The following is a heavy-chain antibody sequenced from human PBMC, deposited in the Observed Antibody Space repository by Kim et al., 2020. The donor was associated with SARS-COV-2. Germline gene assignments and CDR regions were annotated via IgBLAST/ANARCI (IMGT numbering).Heavy chain of an antibody. J-gene: IGHJ4*02. D-gene: IGHD3-3*01. Sequence: GSLRLSCAASGFTFSSYSMNWVRQAPGKGLEWVSSISSSSSYIYYADSVRGRFTISRDNAKNSLYLQMNSLRAEDTAVYYCARTVLINYDFWSGYYNDPGYWGQGTLVTVSS. CDR3: ARTVLINYDFWSGYYNDPGY. CDR1: GFTFSSYS. CDR2: ISSSSSYI. V-gene: IGHV3-21*01.